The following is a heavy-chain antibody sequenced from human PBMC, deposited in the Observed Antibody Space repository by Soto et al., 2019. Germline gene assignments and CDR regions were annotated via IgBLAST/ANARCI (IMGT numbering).Heavy chain of an antibody. Sequence: EVQLVESGGGVVQPGGSLRLSCAASGFTFSTYWMHWVRQAPGKGLVWVSRINSDGSTTNYADSVKGRFTISRDNAKNTLYLQMNSLRAEDTSVYCCARDAYYDMGVWGQGTTVTVSS. CDR1: GFTFSTYW. J-gene: IGHJ6*02. CDR3: ARDAYYDMGV. V-gene: IGHV3-74*01. CDR2: INSDGSTT.